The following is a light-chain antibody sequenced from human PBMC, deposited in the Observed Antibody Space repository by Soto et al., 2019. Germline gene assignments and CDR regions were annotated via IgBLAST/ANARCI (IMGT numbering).Light chain of an antibody. CDR1: QSVSSY. CDR3: QQSYRTPIT. J-gene: IGKJ5*01. Sequence: EIVLTQSPATLSLSPGERATLSRRASQSVSSYLAWYQQKPGQAPRLLIYGASNRATGIPDRFSGSGSGTDFTLTISSLQPEDFATYYCQQSYRTPITFGQGTRLEIK. CDR2: GAS. V-gene: IGKV3-11*01.